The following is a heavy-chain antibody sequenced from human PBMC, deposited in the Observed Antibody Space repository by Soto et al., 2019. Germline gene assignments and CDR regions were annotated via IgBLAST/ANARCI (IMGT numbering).Heavy chain of an antibody. CDR3: VRGRAFMSRVAFDI. Sequence: QVQLQQRGAGLLKPSETLSLTCAVLGGSFSDYYWTWIRQPPGTGLEWIGEINHSGFTSYNPSLKIRLTILVDTSTKEFSLNLSSVTAADTAAYHCVRGRAFMSRVAFDIWGQGTMVTVSS. V-gene: IGHV4-34*02. CDR2: INHSGFT. D-gene: IGHD1-26*01. CDR1: GGSFSDYY. J-gene: IGHJ3*02.